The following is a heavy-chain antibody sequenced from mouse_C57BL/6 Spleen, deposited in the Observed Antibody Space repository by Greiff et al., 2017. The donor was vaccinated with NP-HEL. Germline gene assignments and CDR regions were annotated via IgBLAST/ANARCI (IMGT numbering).Heavy chain of an antibody. Sequence: QVQLQQSGPELVKPGASVKISCKASGYTFTDYYINWVKQRPGQGLEWIGWIFPGSGSTYYNEKFKGKATLTVDKSSSTAYMLLSSLTSEDSAVYFCARRGYYGSSSFFDYWGQGTTLTVSS. CDR2: IFPGSGST. CDR1: GYTFTDYY. D-gene: IGHD1-1*01. CDR3: ARRGYYGSSSFFDY. J-gene: IGHJ2*01. V-gene: IGHV1-75*01.